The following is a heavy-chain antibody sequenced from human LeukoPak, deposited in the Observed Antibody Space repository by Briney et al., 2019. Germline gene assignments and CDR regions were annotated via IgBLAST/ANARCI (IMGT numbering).Heavy chain of an antibody. Sequence: GGSLRLSCAASGFTFSSYGMHWIRQAPGKGLEWVAFIRYDGSIKYYADSVKGRFTISRDNSKDTLYLQMNSLRAEDTAVYYCAQDKYSPFDYWGQGTLVTVSS. D-gene: IGHD5-18*01. CDR2: IRYDGSIK. CDR1: GFTFSSYG. J-gene: IGHJ4*02. V-gene: IGHV3-30*02. CDR3: AQDKYSPFDY.